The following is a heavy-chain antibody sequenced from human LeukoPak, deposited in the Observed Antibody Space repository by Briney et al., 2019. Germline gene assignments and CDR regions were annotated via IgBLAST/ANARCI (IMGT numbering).Heavy chain of an antibody. CDR3: ARYYYDSSGYPFYYYYYGMDV. D-gene: IGHD3-22*01. Sequence: GASVKVFCKASGGTFSSYAISWVRQAPGQGLEWMGGITPIFGTANYAQKFQGRVTITADESTSTAYMELSSLRSEDTAVYYCARYYYDSSGYPFYYYYYGMDVWGQGTTVTVSS. V-gene: IGHV1-69*13. CDR2: ITPIFGTA. J-gene: IGHJ6*02. CDR1: GGTFSSYA.